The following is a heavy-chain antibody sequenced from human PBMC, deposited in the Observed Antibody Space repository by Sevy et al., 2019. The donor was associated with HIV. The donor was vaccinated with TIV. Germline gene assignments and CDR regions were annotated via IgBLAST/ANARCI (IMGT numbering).Heavy chain of an antibody. D-gene: IGHD2-8*01. CDR1: GFTFSSYA. V-gene: IGHV3-23*01. J-gene: IGHJ4*02. CDR2: ISGSGGST. Sequence: GGSLRLSCAASGFTFSSYAMSWVRQAPGKGLEWVSAISGSGGSTYYADSVKGRFTISRDNSKNTLYLQMNSLRAEDTAVYYWANRLGYCTNGVCYFDCWGQGTLVTVSS. CDR3: ANRLGYCTNGVCYFDC.